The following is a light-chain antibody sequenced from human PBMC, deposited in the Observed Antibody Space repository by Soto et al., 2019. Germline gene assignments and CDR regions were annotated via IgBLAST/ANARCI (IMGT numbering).Light chain of an antibody. CDR3: SSYSSSTTVRYV. CDR2: DVT. V-gene: IGLV2-14*03. Sequence: QSAPTQPASVSGSPGQSITISCTGTSSDIGGYNYISWYQQQPDKGPKLIIYDVTKRPSGVSNRFSASKSGNTASLTISGLQAEDEADSYCSSYSSSTTVRYVFGTGTKVTVL. CDR1: SSDIGGYNY. J-gene: IGLJ1*01.